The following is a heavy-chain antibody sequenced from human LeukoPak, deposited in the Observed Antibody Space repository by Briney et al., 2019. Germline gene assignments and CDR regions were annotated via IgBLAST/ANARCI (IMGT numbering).Heavy chain of an antibody. CDR3: ARIQDDTGYYYYYYGMDV. J-gene: IGHJ6*02. V-gene: IGHV1-18*01. CDR2: ISAYNGNT. Sequence: GASVKVSCKASGYTFTALDINWVRQATGQGLEWMGWISAYNGNTNYAQKLQGRVTMTTDTSTSTAYMELRSLRSDDTAVYYCARIQDDTGYYYYYYGMDVWGQGTTVTVSS. CDR1: GYTFTALD. D-gene: IGHD2-8*02.